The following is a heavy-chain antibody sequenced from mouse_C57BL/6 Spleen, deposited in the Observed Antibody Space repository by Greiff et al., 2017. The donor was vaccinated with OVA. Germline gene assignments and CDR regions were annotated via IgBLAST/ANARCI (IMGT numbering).Heavy chain of an antibody. J-gene: IGHJ1*03. CDR1: GYTFTSYW. CDR3: ARDGYYDWYFDV. D-gene: IGHD2-3*01. V-gene: IGHV1-53*01. Sequence: QVQLNQPGTELVKPGASVKLSCKASGYTFTSYWMHWVKQRPGQGLEWIGNINPSNGGTNYNEKFKSKATLTVDKSSSTAYMQLSSLTSEDSAVYYCARDGYYDWYFDVWGTGTTVTVSS. CDR2: INPSNGGT.